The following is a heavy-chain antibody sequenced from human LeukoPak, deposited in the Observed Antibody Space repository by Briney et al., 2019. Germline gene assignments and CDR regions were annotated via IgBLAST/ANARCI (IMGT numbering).Heavy chain of an antibody. D-gene: IGHD3-9*01. V-gene: IGHV3-9*01. CDR3: AKGYYDILTGYFDY. CDR2: ISWNSGSI. J-gene: IGHJ4*02. Sequence: PGGSLRLSCAASGFTFDDYAMHWVRQAPGKGLEWVSGISWNSGSIGYADSVKGRFTISRDNAKNSLYLQMNSLRAEDTALYYCAKGYYDILTGYFDYWGQGTLVTVSS. CDR1: GFTFDDYA.